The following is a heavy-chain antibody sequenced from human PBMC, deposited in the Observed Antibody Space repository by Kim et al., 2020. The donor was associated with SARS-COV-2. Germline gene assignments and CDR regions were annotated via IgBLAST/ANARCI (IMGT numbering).Heavy chain of an antibody. D-gene: IGHD3-3*01. J-gene: IGHJ6*02. CDR1: GFTFSSYA. CDR2: ISGSGGST. CDR3: AKCPVTIFGVVITGGMDV. V-gene: IGHV3-23*01. Sequence: GGSLRLSCAASGFTFSSYAMSWVRQAPGKGLEWVSAISGSGGSTYYADSVKGRFTISRDNSKNTLYLQMNSLRAEDTAVYYCAKCPVTIFGVVITGGMDVWGQGTTVTVSS.